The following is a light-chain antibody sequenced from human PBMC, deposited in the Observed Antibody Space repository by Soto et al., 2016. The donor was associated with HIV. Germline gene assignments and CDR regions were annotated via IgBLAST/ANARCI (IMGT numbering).Light chain of an antibody. J-gene: IGKJ2*01. CDR1: HIINDW. V-gene: IGKV1-5*03. CDR3: QHAET. Sequence: DIQMTQSPSTLSASVGDRVTITCRASHIINDWLAWYQQKPGKAPNLLIYKTSNLESGVPSRFSGSGSGTEFTLTISSLLPDDSATYYCQHAETFGQRTKLEIK. CDR2: KTS.